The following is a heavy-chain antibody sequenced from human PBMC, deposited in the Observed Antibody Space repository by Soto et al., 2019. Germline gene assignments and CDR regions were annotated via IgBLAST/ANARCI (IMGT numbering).Heavy chain of an antibody. CDR1: GFTFSDYW. CDR3: VKDGGYCSSSTCYAPRNHYFDS. V-gene: IGHV3-7*03. J-gene: IGHJ4*02. Sequence: GGSLRLSCEASGFTFSDYWMSWVRQAPGKWPEWVANIKFDGSEKQYVDSVRGRFTISRDNSGSSLSLQMNSLRAGDTAVYYCVKDGGYCSSSTCYAPRNHYFDSWGQGXLVTVYS. CDR2: IKFDGSEK. D-gene: IGHD2-2*01.